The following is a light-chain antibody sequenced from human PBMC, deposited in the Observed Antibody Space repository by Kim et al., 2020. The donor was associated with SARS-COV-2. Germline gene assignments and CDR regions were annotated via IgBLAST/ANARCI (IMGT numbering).Light chain of an antibody. CDR2: DVS. J-gene: IGLJ3*02. CDR1: RSDVGGYND. CDR3: SSHTSSSTWV. V-gene: IGLV2-14*03. Sequence: QSALTQPASVSGSTGQSITISCTGTRSDVGGYNDISWYQQHPGKAPKLMFYDVSNRPSGVSNRFSGSNSGNTASLTISGLQAEDEADYYCSSHTSSSTWVFGGGTQLTVL.